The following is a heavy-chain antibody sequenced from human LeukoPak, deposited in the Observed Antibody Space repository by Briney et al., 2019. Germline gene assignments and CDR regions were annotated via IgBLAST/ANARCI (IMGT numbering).Heavy chain of an antibody. CDR3: ARGRQMATIEY. Sequence: GGSLRLSCAASGFTFSTYSMNWVRQAPGKGLEWVSSISSSSNYIYYADSLKGRFTISRDNAKNSLYLQMTSLRAEDRAVYYCARGRQMATIEYWGQGTLVTVSS. CDR2: ISSSSNYI. J-gene: IGHJ4*02. CDR1: GFTFSTYS. D-gene: IGHD5-24*01. V-gene: IGHV3-21*01.